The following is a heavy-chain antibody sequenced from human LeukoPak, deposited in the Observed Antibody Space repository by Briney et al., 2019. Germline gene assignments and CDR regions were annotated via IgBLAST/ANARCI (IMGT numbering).Heavy chain of an antibody. V-gene: IGHV3-33*01. CDR1: GFTFSSYG. CDR2: IWYDGSNK. CDR3: TIFSD. Sequence: GGSLRLSCAASGFTFSSYGMHWVRQAPGKGLEWVAVIWYDGSNKYYADSVKGRFSISRDDSKNTVFLQMNSLRVEDTAMYYCTIFSDWGQGTLVTVSS. D-gene: IGHD2/OR15-2a*01. J-gene: IGHJ4*02.